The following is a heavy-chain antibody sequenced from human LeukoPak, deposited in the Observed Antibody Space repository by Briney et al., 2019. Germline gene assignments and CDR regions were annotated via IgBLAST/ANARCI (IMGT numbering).Heavy chain of an antibody. D-gene: IGHD3-10*01. Sequence: SETLSLTCLGSGGSISSYYWSWIRQPPGKGLEWIAYIHYSGRTNYNSSLKSRVTISVDTSKNQFSLKLSSVTAADTAVYYCARRAKPFYYYGSGSGYYMDVWGKGTTVTISS. CDR2: IHYSGRT. J-gene: IGHJ6*03. V-gene: IGHV4-59*12. CDR1: GGSISSYY. CDR3: ARRAKPFYYYGSGSGYYMDV.